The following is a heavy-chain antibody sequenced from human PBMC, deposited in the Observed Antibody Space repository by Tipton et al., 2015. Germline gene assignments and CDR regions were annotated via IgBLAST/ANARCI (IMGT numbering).Heavy chain of an antibody. V-gene: IGHV4-59*07. Sequence: TLSLTCTVSGGSISSYYWSWIRQPPGKGLEWIGYIYYSGSTNYNPSLKSRVTISEDPSKNQFSLKLTSVTPADTAVYYCARWGDYFASGLFDPWGQGTLVTVSS. CDR1: GGSISSYY. J-gene: IGHJ5*02. CDR3: ARWGDYFASGLFDP. CDR2: IYYSGST. D-gene: IGHD3-10*01.